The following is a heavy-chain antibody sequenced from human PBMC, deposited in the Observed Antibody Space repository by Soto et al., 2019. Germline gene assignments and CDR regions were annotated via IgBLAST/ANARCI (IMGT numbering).Heavy chain of an antibody. D-gene: IGHD2-2*01. V-gene: IGHV4-59*01. Sequence: PSETLSRTCTVSGGSLNSYYWTWIRQSPGKGLEWIGYVSSTGSTNYNPSLKSRLTMSLDTSTNEVSLSLTSVTAADAAVYFCARFSPPRKCYDSNRGWFDPWGHGTMVIGSS. CDR2: VSSTGST. CDR1: GGSLNSYY. J-gene: IGHJ5*02. CDR3: ARFSPPRKCYDSNRGWFDP.